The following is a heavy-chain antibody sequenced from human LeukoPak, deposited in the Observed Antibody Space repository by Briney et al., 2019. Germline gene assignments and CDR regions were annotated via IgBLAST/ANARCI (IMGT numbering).Heavy chain of an antibody. V-gene: IGHV1-2*06. CDR3: ARVGYYESSGYYEY. Sequence: GASVKVSCKAPGYTFTSYDINWVRQATGQGLEWMGRINPNSGGTNYAQKFQGRVTMTRDTSISTVYMELSRLRSDDTAVYYCARVGYYESSGYYEYWGQGTLVTVSS. CDR2: INPNSGGT. D-gene: IGHD3-22*01. J-gene: IGHJ4*02. CDR1: GYTFTSYD.